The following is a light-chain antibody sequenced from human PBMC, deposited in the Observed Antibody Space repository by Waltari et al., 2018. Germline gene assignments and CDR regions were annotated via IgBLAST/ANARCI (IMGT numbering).Light chain of an antibody. CDR1: SLRSYY. J-gene: IGLJ2*01. V-gene: IGLV3-19*01. CDR2: DNN. CDR3: HSRDASGVGGS. Sequence: SSELTQDPAVSVAMGQTVRITCQGDSLRSYYASWYQQRQGQAPRLVMYDNNNGPSGVADRFSGFSSHNTASLAITGGQAEDAAAYYGHSRDASGVGGSFGGGTKLTV.